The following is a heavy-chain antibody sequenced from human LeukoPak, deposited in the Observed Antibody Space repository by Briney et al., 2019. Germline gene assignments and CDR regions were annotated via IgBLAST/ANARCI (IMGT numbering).Heavy chain of an antibody. CDR1: GGTFSSYA. CDR3: ARLTIPPHDYYYYGMDV. Sequence: SVKVSCKASGGTFSSYAISWVRQAPGQGLEWMGGIIPICGTANYAQKFQGRVTITADESTSTAYMELSSLISEDTAVYYCARLTIPPHDYYYYGMDVWGQGTTVTVS. CDR2: IIPICGTA. V-gene: IGHV1-69*13. D-gene: IGHD3-3*01. J-gene: IGHJ6*02.